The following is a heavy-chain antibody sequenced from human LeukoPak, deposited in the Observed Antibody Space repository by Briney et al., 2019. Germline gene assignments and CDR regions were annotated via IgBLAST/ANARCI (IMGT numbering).Heavy chain of an antibody. V-gene: IGHV4-31*03. CDR2: IYYSGST. Sequence: SETLSLTCTVSGGSISSGGYYWSWIRQHPGKGLEWIGYIYYSGSTYYNPSLKGRVTISVDTSKNQFSLKLSSVTAADTAVYYCARQRSNFDWLLGNWFDPWGQGTLVTVSS. CDR3: ARQRSNFDWLLGNWFDP. D-gene: IGHD3-9*01. CDR1: GGSISSGGYY. J-gene: IGHJ5*02.